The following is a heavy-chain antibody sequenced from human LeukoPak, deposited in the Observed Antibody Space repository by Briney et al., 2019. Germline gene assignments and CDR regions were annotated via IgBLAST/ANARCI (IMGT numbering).Heavy chain of an antibody. Sequence: SQTLSLTCAISGDSVSSNSATWNWIRLSPSRGLEWLGRTYYRSNWYSDYAVSVKSRITITPDTSKNQFSPQLNSVTPEDAAIYYCARDDRTIKFTMDVWGQGTTVTVSS. J-gene: IGHJ6*02. CDR3: ARDDRTIKFTMDV. CDR2: TYYRSNWYS. CDR1: GDSVSSNSAT. V-gene: IGHV6-1*01. D-gene: IGHD1/OR15-1a*01.